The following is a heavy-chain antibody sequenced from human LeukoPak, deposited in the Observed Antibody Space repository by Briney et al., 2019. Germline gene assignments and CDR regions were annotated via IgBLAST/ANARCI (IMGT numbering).Heavy chain of an antibody. CDR1: GYTFITYG. CDR2: VSAYADDT. CDR3: ARDCIGCHGFDY. Sequence: AVNVSCKASGYTFITYGISWVRQAPGQGLEWMGWVSAYADDTNYVQKYQGRVSMTTDTSTSTAYMELRSLRSDDTAVYYCARDCIGCHGFDYWGQGTLVTVSS. J-gene: IGHJ4*02. D-gene: IGHD2-15*01. V-gene: IGHV1-18*01.